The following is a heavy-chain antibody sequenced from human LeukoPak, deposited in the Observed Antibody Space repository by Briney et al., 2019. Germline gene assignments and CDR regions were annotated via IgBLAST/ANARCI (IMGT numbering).Heavy chain of an antibody. CDR2: IRGNAGTT. D-gene: IGHD4-17*01. J-gene: IGHJ4*02. CDR1: GFIFSNYA. V-gene: IGHV3-23*01. Sequence: GGSLRLSCAASGFIFSNYAMIWVRQAPGKGLEWVSSIRGNAGTTYYADSVKGRFNIFRDNSKNMLYLQMNSLRAEDTALYYCARENYGDYGYWGQGPLVTASS. CDR3: ARENYGDYGY.